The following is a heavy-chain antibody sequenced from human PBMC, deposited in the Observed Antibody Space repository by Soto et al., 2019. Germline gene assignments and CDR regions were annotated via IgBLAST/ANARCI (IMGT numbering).Heavy chain of an antibody. J-gene: IGHJ3*02. D-gene: IGHD6-13*01. CDR3: ARIVIAAARTPDAFDI. CDR2: IYYSGST. V-gene: IGHV4-31*03. CDR1: GGSISSGGYY. Sequence: QVQLQESGPGLVKPSQTLSLTCTVSGGSISSGGYYWSWIRQHPGKGLEWIGYIYYSGSTYYNPSLKSRVTISVDTSKNQFSLKLSSVTAADTAVYYCARIVIAAARTPDAFDIWGQGTMVTVSS.